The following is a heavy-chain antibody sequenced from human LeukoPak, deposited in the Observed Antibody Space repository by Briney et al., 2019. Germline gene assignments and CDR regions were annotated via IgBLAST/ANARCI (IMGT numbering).Heavy chain of an antibody. CDR2: INPSGGST. CDR1: GYTFTSYY. D-gene: IGHD6-13*01. V-gene: IGHV1-46*01. J-gene: IGHJ5*02. CDR3: ARDLDSSSWCGVWFDP. Sequence: ASVKVSCKASGYTFTSYYMHWVRQAPGQGLEWMGIINPSGGSTSYAQKFQGRVTMTRDTSTSTVYMELSSLRSEDTAVYYCARDLDSSSWCGVWFDPWGQGTLVTVSS.